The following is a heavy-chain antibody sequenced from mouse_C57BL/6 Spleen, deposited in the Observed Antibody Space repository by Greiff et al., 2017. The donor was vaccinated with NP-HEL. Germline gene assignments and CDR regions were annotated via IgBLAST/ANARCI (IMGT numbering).Heavy chain of an antibody. CDR3: ARGGGPGDFDY. Sequence: VQLQQPGAELVMPGASVKLSCKASGYTFTSYWMHWVKQRPGQGLEWIGEIDPSDSYTNYNQKFKGKSTLTVDKSSSTAYMQLSSLTSEDSAVYDCARGGGPGDFDYWGQGTTLTVSS. J-gene: IGHJ2*01. CDR1: GYTFTSYW. V-gene: IGHV1-69*01. CDR2: IDPSDSYT.